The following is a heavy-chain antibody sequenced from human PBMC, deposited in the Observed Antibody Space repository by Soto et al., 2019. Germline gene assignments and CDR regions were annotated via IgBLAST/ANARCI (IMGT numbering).Heavy chain of an antibody. CDR1: GGSISSGGYY. D-gene: IGHD2-15*01. V-gene: IGHV4-31*03. Sequence: QVQLQESGPGLVKPSQTLSLTCTVSGGSISSGGYYWSWIRQHPGKGLEWIGYIYYSGSTYYNPSLKSRVTISMDTSKGQFSLKLSSVTAADTAVYYCARGGYYFYYGMDVWGQGTTVTVSS. J-gene: IGHJ6*02. CDR3: ARGGYYFYYGMDV. CDR2: IYYSGST.